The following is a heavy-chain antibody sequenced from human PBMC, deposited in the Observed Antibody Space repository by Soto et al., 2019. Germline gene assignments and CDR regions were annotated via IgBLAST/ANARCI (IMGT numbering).Heavy chain of an antibody. Sequence: EVQLLESGGGLVQPGGSLRLSCAASGFTFSSYAMSWVRQAPGKGLEWVSAISGSGGSTYYADSVEGRFTISRDNSKNTLYLQMNSLRAEDTAVYYCAKDPGIAVAGTLESDYWGQGTLVTVSS. V-gene: IGHV3-23*01. CDR1: GFTFSSYA. CDR2: ISGSGGST. J-gene: IGHJ4*02. CDR3: AKDPGIAVAGTLESDY. D-gene: IGHD6-19*01.